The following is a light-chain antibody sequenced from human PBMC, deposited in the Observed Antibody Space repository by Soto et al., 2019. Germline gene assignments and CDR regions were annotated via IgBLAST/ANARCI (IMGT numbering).Light chain of an antibody. Sequence: QSALTQPASVSGSPGQSITISCTGTSSDVGGYKYVSWYQQNPDKAPKLIIYDVTNRPSGISNRFSGSKSGNTASLTISGLQAEDEADYYCSSYTSSSSYVFGTGTKLTVL. CDR3: SSYTSSSSYV. J-gene: IGLJ1*01. CDR2: DVT. CDR1: SSDVGGYKY. V-gene: IGLV2-14*01.